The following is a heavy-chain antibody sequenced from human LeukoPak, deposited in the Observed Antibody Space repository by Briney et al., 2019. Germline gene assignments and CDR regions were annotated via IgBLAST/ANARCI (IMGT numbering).Heavy chain of an antibody. CDR3: ATEPYCSGGSCSDL. Sequence: ASVKVSCKASGYTFISYDINWVRQATGQGLEWMGWMNPNSGNTGYAQKFQGRVTMTRNTSISTAYMELSSLRSEVTAVYYCATEPYCSGGSCSDLWGHGTLVTVSS. CDR1: GYTFISYD. V-gene: IGHV1-8*01. CDR2: MNPNSGNT. J-gene: IGHJ4*01. D-gene: IGHD2-15*01.